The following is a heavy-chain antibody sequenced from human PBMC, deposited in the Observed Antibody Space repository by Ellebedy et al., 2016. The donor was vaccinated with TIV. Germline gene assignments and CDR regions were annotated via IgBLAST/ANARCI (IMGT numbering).Heavy chain of an antibody. CDR3: ARDAAPVAPDFFDH. D-gene: IGHD5-12*01. CDR2: MSGYATIQ. V-gene: IGHV3-30-3*01. J-gene: IGHJ4*02. Sequence: GESLKISCVASGFTSTSYEMHWVRQAPGKGLEWVAVMSGYATIQLYADAVKGRFTISKDTSKDTVYLQMNSLRVEDTALYYCARDAAPVAPDFFDHWGRGTLVTVSS. CDR1: GFTSTSYE.